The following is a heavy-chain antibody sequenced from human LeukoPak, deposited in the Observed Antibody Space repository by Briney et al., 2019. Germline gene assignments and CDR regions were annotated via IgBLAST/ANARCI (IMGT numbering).Heavy chain of an antibody. V-gene: IGHV4-30-4*08. D-gene: IGHD6-13*01. CDR1: GGSISSGDYY. CDR3: ARDKGRSSSWYYFDY. J-gene: IGHJ4*02. Sequence: PSQTLSLTCTVSGGSISSGDYYWSWIRQPPGKGLEWIGYIYYSGSTYYNPSLKSRVTISVDTSKNQFSLKLSSVTAADTAVYYCARDKGRSSSWYYFDYWGQGTLVTVSS. CDR2: IYYSGST.